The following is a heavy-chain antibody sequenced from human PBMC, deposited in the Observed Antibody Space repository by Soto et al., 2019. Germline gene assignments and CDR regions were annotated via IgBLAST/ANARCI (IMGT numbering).Heavy chain of an antibody. V-gene: IGHV3-30*18. Sequence: QVQLVESGGGVVQPGRSLRLSCAASGFTFSSYGMHWVRQAPGKGLEGVAVISYDGSNKYYADSVKGRFTISRDNSKNTLYLQMNSLRAEDTAVYYCAKGCVLSQDYYYYPDVWGKGTTVTVSS. J-gene: IGHJ6*03. CDR1: GFTFSSYG. CDR3: AKGCVLSQDYYYYPDV. D-gene: IGHD3-10*02. CDR2: ISYDGSNK.